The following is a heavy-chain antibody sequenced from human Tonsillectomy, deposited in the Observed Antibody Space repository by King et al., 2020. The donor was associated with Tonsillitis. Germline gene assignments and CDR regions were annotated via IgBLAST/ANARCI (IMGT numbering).Heavy chain of an antibody. CDR1: GFTFSSYG. J-gene: IGHJ4*02. CDR2: IWYDGSYK. D-gene: IGHD2-15*01. Sequence: QLVQSGGGVVQPGRSLRLSCAASGFTFSSYGMHWVRQAPGKGLEWVAVIWYDGSYKYFADSVKGRFTISRDNAKNTLYLQMNSLRAEDTAVYYCARDGLGYCSGGRCYSGFSYWGQGTLVTVSS. V-gene: IGHV3-33*01. CDR3: ARDGLGYCSGGRCYSGFSY.